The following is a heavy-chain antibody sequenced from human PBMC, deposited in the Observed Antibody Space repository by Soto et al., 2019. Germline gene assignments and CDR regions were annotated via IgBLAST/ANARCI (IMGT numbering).Heavy chain of an antibody. CDR2: IYYSGST. Sequence: QVQLQESGPGLVKPSQTLSLTCTVSGGSISSGGYYWSWIRQHPGKGLEWIGYIYYSGSTYYNPSLKSRVTRSVDTSKNQFSLKLSSVTAADTAVYYCARENADTITMVREDGMDVWGQGTTVTVSS. J-gene: IGHJ6*02. V-gene: IGHV4-31*03. D-gene: IGHD3-10*01. CDR1: GGSISSGGYY. CDR3: ARENADTITMVREDGMDV.